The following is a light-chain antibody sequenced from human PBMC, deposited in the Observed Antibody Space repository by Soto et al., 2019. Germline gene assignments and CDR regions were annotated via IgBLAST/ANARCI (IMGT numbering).Light chain of an antibody. V-gene: IGLV2-14*01. Sequence: QSDLTQPASVSGSPGQSITISCTGTSSDVGGYNYVSWYQQHPGKAPKLMIYEVSYRPSGVSNRFSGSKSGNTASLTISGLQAEDEAGYYCSSLTSANTLAFGGGTKLTVL. CDR2: EVS. CDR3: SSLTSANTLA. J-gene: IGLJ2*01. CDR1: SSDVGGYNY.